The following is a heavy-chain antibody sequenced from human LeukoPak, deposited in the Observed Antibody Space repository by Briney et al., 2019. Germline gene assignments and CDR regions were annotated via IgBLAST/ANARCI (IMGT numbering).Heavy chain of an antibody. V-gene: IGHV4-59*01. CDR2: IYYSGST. J-gene: IGHJ6*02. CDR3: ARDGYNVYYYGMDV. D-gene: IGHD5-24*01. Sequence: SETLSLTCTVSGGSISSYYWNWIRQPPGKGLEWIGYIYYSGSTNYNPSLKSRVTISIDTSKKQFSLKLSSVTAADTAVYYCARDGYNVYYYGMDVWGQGTTVTVSS. CDR1: GGSISSYY.